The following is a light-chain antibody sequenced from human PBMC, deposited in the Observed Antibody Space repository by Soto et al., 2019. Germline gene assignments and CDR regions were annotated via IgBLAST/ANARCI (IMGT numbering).Light chain of an antibody. CDR2: EVI. CDR1: SSDIGGYNY. CDR3: SSYTSSTTVL. J-gene: IGLJ2*01. V-gene: IGLV2-14*01. Sequence: QSALTQPASVSGSPGQSITISCTGTSSDIGGYNYVSWYQQHPGKAPKLLIYEVINRPSGVSNRFSASKSGNTASLTISGLQTEDEADYYCSSYTSSTTVLFGGGTKLTVL.